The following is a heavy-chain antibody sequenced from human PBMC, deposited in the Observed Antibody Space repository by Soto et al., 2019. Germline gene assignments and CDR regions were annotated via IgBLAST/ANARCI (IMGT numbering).Heavy chain of an antibody. D-gene: IGHD6-13*01. J-gene: IGHJ4*02. CDR2: INPKNGDT. CDR1: GYIFTDYY. Sequence: ASVKVSCKTSGYIFTDYYIHWVRQAPGQGLEWMGYINPKNGDTTYEQKIQGWVTMTRDTSVNTAYIDLRSLRFNDTAVFFCARDQGNSSSWPIDFWGQGTQVTVSS. CDR3: ARDQGNSSSWPIDF. V-gene: IGHV1-2*04.